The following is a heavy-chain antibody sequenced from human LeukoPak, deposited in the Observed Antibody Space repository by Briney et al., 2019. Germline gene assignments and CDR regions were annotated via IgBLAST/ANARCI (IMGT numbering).Heavy chain of an antibody. D-gene: IGHD3-10*01. V-gene: IGHV4-34*01. CDR3: AKGSNDYYGSGSFYLSRDHFFSR. J-gene: IGHJ4*02. CDR1: GGSFSGYY. CDR2: INHSGST. Sequence: PSETLSLTCAVYGGSFSGYYWSWVRQPPGKGLEWIGEINHSGSTNYNPSLKSRVTISVDTSKNQFSLKLSSVTAAGTAVYYCAKGSNDYYGSGSFYLSRDHFFSRWGQGTLVTVSS.